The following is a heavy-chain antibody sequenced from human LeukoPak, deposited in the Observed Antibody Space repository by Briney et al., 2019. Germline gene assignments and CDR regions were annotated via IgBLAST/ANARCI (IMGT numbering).Heavy chain of an antibody. CDR2: IKEDGTEK. CDR3: ARDRRHSHSGFDY. Sequence: GGSLRLSCAASGFTFSNAWMSWVRQTPGKGLEWVANIKEDGTEKNLVDSVKGRFTISRDNTKNLLFLEMNNLRGDDTAIYYCARDRRHSHSGFDYWGQGTLVTVSS. V-gene: IGHV3-7*01. J-gene: IGHJ4*02. D-gene: IGHD5-18*01. CDR1: GFTFSNAW.